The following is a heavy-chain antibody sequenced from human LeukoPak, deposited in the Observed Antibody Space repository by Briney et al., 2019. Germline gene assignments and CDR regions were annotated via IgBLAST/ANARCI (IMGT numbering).Heavy chain of an antibody. V-gene: IGHV4-4*02. Sequence: SETLSLTCAVSGGSISSSNWWSWVRQPPGKGLEWIGEIYHSGSTNYNPSLKSRVTISVDTSKNQFSLKLSSVTAADTAVYYCARRGSGGSCLDYWGQGTLVTVSS. CDR3: ARRGSGGSCLDY. J-gene: IGHJ4*02. CDR2: IYHSGST. D-gene: IGHD2-15*01. CDR1: GGSISSSNW.